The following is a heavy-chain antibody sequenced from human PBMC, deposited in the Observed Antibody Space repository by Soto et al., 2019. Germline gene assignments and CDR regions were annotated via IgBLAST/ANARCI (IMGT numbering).Heavy chain of an antibody. D-gene: IGHD3-3*01. CDR1: GFSLTTSGVG. J-gene: IGHJ4*02. CDR3: AHRVLRTVFGLVTTTAIYFDF. V-gene: IGHV2-5*02. CDR2: IYWDDDK. Sequence: QITLNESGPTQVKPRQTLTLTCTFSGFSLTTSGVGVGWIRQSPGKAPEWLALIYWDDDKRYSPSLKSRLTITKASSKNLVVLTMADLYPADTATYYCAHRVLRTVFGLVTTTAIYFDFWGQGTPVAVSS.